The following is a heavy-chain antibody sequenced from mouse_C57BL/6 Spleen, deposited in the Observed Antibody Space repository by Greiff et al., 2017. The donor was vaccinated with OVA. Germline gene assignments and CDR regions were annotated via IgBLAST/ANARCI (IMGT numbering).Heavy chain of an antibody. J-gene: IGHJ2*01. CDR2: ISYSGST. D-gene: IGHD2-5*01. CDR3: ARSAYYSNFYFDY. Sequence: EVQGVESGPGLAKPSQPLSLTCSVTGYSITSDYWNWIRKFPGNKLEYMGYISYSGSTYYNPSLKRRISITRDTSKNQYYLQLNSVTTEDTATYYCARSAYYSNFYFDYWGQGTTLTVSS. V-gene: IGHV3-8*01. CDR1: GYSITSDY.